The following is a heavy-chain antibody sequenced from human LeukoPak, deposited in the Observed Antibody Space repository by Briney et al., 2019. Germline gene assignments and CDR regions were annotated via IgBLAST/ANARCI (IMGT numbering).Heavy chain of an antibody. Sequence: PGGSLRLSCAASGFTFSSYAMSWVRQAPGKGLEWVSAISGSGGSTYYADSVKGRFTISRDNSKNTLYLQMNSLRAEDTAVYYCAKDYGSGSYYKSGDYWGQGNLVTVSS. CDR1: GFTFSSYA. CDR3: AKDYGSGSYYKSGDY. J-gene: IGHJ4*02. D-gene: IGHD3-10*01. CDR2: ISGSGGST. V-gene: IGHV3-23*01.